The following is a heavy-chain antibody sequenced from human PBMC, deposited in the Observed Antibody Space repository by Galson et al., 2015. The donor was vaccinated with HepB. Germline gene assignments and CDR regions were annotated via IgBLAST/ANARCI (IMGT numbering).Heavy chain of an antibody. CDR2: INAYNCDT. D-gene: IGHD6-19*01. CDR1: GYTFSTYS. J-gene: IGHJ4*02. CDR3: TRLGDFSGYSSS. Sequence: SVKVSCKASGYTFSTYSITWVRQAPGQGLEWMGWINAYNCDTKYARKFQGRFTISRDDSKNTAYLHTIGLKTEDTAVYYCTRLGDFSGYSSSWGQGTLVTVSS. V-gene: IGHV1-18*01.